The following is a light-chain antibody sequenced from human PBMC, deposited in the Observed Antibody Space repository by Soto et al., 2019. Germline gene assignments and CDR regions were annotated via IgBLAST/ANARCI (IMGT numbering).Light chain of an antibody. CDR1: QSISSY. CDR3: QHSYSTLWT. CDR2: AAS. Sequence: DIQMTQSPSSLSASVGDRVTITCRASQSISSYLNWYQQKPGKAPKLLIYAASSLQSGVPSRFSGSGSGTDFTLTIRSLQPEDVATYYCQHSYSTLWTFGQGTKVEIK. V-gene: IGKV1-39*01. J-gene: IGKJ1*01.